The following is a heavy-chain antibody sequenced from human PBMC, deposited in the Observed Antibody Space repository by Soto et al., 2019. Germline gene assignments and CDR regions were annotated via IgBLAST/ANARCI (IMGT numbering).Heavy chain of an antibody. CDR3: ASETTMVRGVLRRYYYYGMDV. J-gene: IGHJ6*02. CDR1: GYTFTGYY. CDR2: INPNSGGT. D-gene: IGHD3-10*01. Sequence: ASVKVSCKASGYTFTGYYMHWVRQAPGQGLEWMGWINPNSGGTNYAQKFQGRVTMTRDTSISTAYMELSRLRSDDTAVYYCASETTMVRGVLRRYYYYGMDVWGQGTTVTVSS. V-gene: IGHV1-2*02.